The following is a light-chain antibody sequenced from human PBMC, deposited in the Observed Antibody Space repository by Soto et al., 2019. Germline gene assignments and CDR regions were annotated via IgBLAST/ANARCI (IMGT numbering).Light chain of an antibody. CDR1: QSLISN. J-gene: IGKJ2*01. V-gene: IGKV3-15*01. Sequence: IVMTQSPPTLSVSPGDSASLSCRASQSLISNLAWYQKKPGQAPRLLMFGASTRAAGIPARFSGSGSETDFTLTNSSLQSNDLAVYYCQQYSIWPYTFGQGTKLVIK. CDR3: QQYSIWPYT. CDR2: GAS.